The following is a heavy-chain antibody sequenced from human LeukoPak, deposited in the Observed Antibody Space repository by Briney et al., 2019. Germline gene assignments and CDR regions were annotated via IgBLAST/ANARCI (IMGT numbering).Heavy chain of an antibody. CDR3: ARAPEYYYDSSGYPNAFDI. J-gene: IGHJ3*02. D-gene: IGHD3-22*01. V-gene: IGHV4-30-4*01. Sequence: SQALSLTCTVSGGSISSGDYYWSWIRQPPGKGLECIGYIYYSGSTYYNPSLKSRVTITVDTSKNQFSLKLSSVTAADTAVYYCARAPEYYYDSSGYPNAFDIWGQGTMVTVSS. CDR2: IYYSGST. CDR1: GGSISSGDYY.